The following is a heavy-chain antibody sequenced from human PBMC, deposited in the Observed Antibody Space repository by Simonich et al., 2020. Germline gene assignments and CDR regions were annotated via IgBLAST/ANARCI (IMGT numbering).Heavy chain of an antibody. Sequence: QLQLQESGPGLVKPSETLSLTCTVSGGSISSSSYYGGWIRQPPGKGLGWIGSIYYIGSTYYNPALKSRVTISVDTSKNQFSLKLSSVTAAYTAVYYCARHAGFAFDIWGQGTMVTVSS. CDR1: GGSISSSSYY. V-gene: IGHV4-39*01. D-gene: IGHD6-13*01. J-gene: IGHJ3*02. CDR3: ARHAGFAFDI. CDR2: IYYIGST.